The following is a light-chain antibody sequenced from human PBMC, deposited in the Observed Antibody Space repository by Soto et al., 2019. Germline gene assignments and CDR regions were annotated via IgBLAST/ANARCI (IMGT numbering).Light chain of an antibody. J-gene: IGLJ2*01. CDR2: DDT. Sequence: SYELTQPPSVSVSPGQTATMTCSGDKLGGKYVCWYQQKPGQSPVLVIYDDTKRPSRIPERFSGSNSGNTATLTISGTQAMDEADYYCQAWDNSVVFGGGTKLTV. CDR3: QAWDNSVV. V-gene: IGLV3-1*01. CDR1: KLGGKY.